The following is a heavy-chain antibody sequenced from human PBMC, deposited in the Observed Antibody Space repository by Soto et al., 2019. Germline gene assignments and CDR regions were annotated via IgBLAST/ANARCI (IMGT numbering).Heavy chain of an antibody. CDR2: ISSSSSYI. V-gene: IGHV3-21*01. Sequence: EVQLVESGGGLVKPGGSLRLSCAASGFTFSSYSMNWVRQAPGKGLEWVSSISSSSSYIYYADSVKGRFTISRDNAKNSLYLQMNSLRAEDTALYYCARDRPYCSSTSCYLGDYYYYMDVWGKGTTVTVSS. CDR3: ARDRPYCSSTSCYLGDYYYYMDV. CDR1: GFTFSSYS. D-gene: IGHD2-2*01. J-gene: IGHJ6*03.